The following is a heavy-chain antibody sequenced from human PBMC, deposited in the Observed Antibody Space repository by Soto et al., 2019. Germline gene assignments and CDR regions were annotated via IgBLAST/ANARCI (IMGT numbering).Heavy chain of an antibody. CDR2: IIPIFGTA. Sequence: GASVKVSCKASGGTFSSYAISWVRQAPGQGLEWMGGIIPIFGTANYAQKFQGRVTITADESTSTAYMELSSLRSEDTAVYYCARARDIAMGPEKNYYYYGMDVWGQGTTVTVSS. V-gene: IGHV1-69*13. CDR3: ARARDIAMGPEKNYYYYGMDV. CDR1: GGTFSSYA. D-gene: IGHD5-18*01. J-gene: IGHJ6*02.